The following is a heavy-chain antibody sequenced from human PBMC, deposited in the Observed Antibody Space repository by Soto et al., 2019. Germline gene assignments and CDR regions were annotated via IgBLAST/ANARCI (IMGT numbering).Heavy chain of an antibody. CDR3: ANGGCSGVSCGWFGP. Sequence: EVQLLESGGGLVQPGGSLRLSCAASGFTFSDYAMNWVRQAPGKGLEWVSGISGSGGDTYHADSVNGRFTISRDNSKNTLYLHMSRLRGEDTGVCVCANGGCSGVSCGWFGPWGQGTVVTVSS. V-gene: IGHV3-23*01. D-gene: IGHD2-15*01. CDR1: GFTFSDYA. CDR2: ISGSGGDT. J-gene: IGHJ5*02.